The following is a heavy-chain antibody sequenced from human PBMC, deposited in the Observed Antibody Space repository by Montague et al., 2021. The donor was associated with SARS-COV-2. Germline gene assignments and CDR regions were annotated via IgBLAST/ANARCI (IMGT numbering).Heavy chain of an antibody. Sequence: SETLSLTCAVYGGSFGDDHWSWIRQPPGKGLEWIADIKQGGRTNYNPSLKSRVTISVDTSKNQFSLKVTSVTAADTAVYFCARGHLSVSMIVVVFTSASYYFDYWGQGAQVTVSS. V-gene: IGHV4-34*01. CDR1: GGSFGDDH. CDR2: IKQGGRT. J-gene: IGHJ4*02. D-gene: IGHD3-22*01. CDR3: ARGHLSVSMIVVVFTSASYYFDY.